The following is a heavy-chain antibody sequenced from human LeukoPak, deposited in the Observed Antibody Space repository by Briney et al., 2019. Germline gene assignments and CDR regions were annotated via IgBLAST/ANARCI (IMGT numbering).Heavy chain of an antibody. CDR2: ISSSGSTI. V-gene: IGHV3-48*03. J-gene: IGHJ4*02. D-gene: IGHD6-19*01. CDR1: GFTFSSYE. Sequence: GGSLRLSCAASGFTFSSYEMNWVRQAPGKGLEWVSYISSSGSTIYYADSVKGRFTISRDNAKNSLYLQMNSLRAEDTAVYYCARGDGSGWPLDKWGQGTLVTVSS. CDR3: ARGDGSGWPLDK.